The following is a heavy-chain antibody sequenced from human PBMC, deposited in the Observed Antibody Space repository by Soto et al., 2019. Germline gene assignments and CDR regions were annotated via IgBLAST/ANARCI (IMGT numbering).Heavy chain of an antibody. J-gene: IGHJ5*02. D-gene: IGHD5-18*01. V-gene: IGHV1-8*01. CDR3: ARMESFGSLNWFDP. CDR2: MKPGSGDT. Sequence: ASVRVSCKASGYTFTNNDVSWVRQATGQGLEWMRWMKPGSGDTGYAQKFQGRVTMTRDITIATAYMELNSLTSEDTAIYYCARMESFGSLNWFDPWGQGTLVTVSS. CDR1: GYTFTNND.